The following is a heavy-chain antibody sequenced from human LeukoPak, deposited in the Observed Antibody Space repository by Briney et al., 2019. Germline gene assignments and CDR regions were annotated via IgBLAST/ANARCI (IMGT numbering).Heavy chain of an antibody. J-gene: IGHJ4*02. CDR1: GFTFSSYA. CDR3: AEGAEEVLWFGELLPHFDY. V-gene: IGHV3-23*01. Sequence: PGGSLRLSCAASGFTFSSYAMSWIRQAPGKGLEWVSAISGSGGSTYYADSVKGRSTISRENSKNTLYLQMNSLRAEDTAVYYCAEGAEEVLWFGELLPHFDYWGQGTLVTVSS. D-gene: IGHD3-10*01. CDR2: ISGSGGST.